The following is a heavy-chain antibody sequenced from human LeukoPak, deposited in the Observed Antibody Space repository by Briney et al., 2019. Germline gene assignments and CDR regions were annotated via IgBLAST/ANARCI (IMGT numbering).Heavy chain of an antibody. Sequence: SETLSLTCAVSGYSISSGYYWGWIRQPPGKGLEWIGSIYHSGSTYYNPSLKSRVTISVDTSKNQFSLKLSPVPAADTAVYYCASGEGVVVAAGRDWGQGTLVTVSP. J-gene: IGHJ4*02. CDR1: GYSISSGYY. D-gene: IGHD2-15*01. CDR2: IYHSGST. CDR3: ASGEGVVVAAGRD. V-gene: IGHV4-38-2*01.